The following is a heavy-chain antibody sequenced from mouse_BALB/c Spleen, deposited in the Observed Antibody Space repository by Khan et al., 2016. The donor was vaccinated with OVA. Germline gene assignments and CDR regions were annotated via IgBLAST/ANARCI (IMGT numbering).Heavy chain of an antibody. CDR3: ARLAYYYNGERFAY. CDR2: ISSGGSYT. J-gene: IGHJ3*01. V-gene: IGHV5-6*01. D-gene: IGHD1-1*01. CDR1: GFTFSTYG. Sequence: EVELVESGGDLVKPGGSLKLSCAASGFTFSTYGMSWVRQTPDKRLEWVATISSGGSYTYYPDNVKGRFTISRDNAKKILYMQMSSLKSEDNTMFYCARLAYYYNGERFAYWGQGTLVTVSA.